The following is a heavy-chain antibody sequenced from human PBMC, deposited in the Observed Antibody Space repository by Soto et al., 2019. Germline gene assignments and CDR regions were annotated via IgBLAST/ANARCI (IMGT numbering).Heavy chain of an antibody. V-gene: IGHV2-5*02. CDR1: GFSFSDNRVA. D-gene: IGHD1-26*01. Sequence: QITLKESGPALVKPTQPLTLTCTFSGFSFSDNRVAVGWVRQPPGEALEWLALIYWDADHRYSPPLKSRLTGTKDTSKNRVVLTMTNMDPVDTAIYYCAHFSYSMNCLDFWGPGTLVTVSS. CDR2: IYWDADH. J-gene: IGHJ4*02. CDR3: AHFSYSMNCLDF.